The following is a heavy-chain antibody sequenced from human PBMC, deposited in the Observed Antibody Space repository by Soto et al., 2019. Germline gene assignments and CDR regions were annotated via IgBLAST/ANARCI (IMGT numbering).Heavy chain of an antibody. V-gene: IGHV4-39*01. J-gene: IGHJ4*02. CDR2: IYYSGST. CDR3: ERELP. CDR1: GGSISSISYY. Sequence: QLHLQESGPGLVKPSETLSPTCTVSGGSISSISYYWGWIRQPPGKGLEWFGSIYYSGSTYYNPALKSRVTRSVDTSKNPFSLRLSSVAAADTAVYYWERELPWGQGTLVTVFS. D-gene: IGHD1-7*01.